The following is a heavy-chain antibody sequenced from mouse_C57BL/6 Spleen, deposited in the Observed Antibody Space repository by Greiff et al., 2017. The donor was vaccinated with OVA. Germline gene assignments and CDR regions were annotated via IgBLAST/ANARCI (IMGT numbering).Heavy chain of an antibody. V-gene: IGHV1-50*01. D-gene: IGHD2-4*01. J-gene: IGHJ4*01. CDR1: GYTFTSYW. CDR3: ARLDYYDYDDAMDY. Sequence: QVQLQQPGAELVKPGASVKLSCKASGYTFTSYWMQWVKQRPGQGLEWIGEIDPSDSYTNYNQKFKGKATLTVDTSSSTAYMQLSSLTSEDSAVYYCARLDYYDYDDAMDYWGQGTSVTVSS. CDR2: IDPSDSYT.